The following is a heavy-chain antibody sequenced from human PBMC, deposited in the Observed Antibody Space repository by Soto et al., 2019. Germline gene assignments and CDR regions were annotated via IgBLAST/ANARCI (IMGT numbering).Heavy chain of an antibody. D-gene: IGHD1-26*01. CDR1: GFTFSSYW. CDR2: IKQDGSEK. J-gene: IGHJ3*02. Sequence: GGSLRLSCAASGFTFSSYWMSWVRQAPGKGLEWVANIKQDGSEKYYVDSVKGRFTISRDNAKNSLYLQMNSLRAEDTAVYYCARGIVGANKGAFDIWGQGTMVTV. V-gene: IGHV3-7*04. CDR3: ARGIVGANKGAFDI.